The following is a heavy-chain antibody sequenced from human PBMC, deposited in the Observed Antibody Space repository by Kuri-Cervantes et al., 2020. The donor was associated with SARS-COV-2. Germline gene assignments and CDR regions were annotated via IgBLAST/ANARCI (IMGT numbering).Heavy chain of an antibody. D-gene: IGHD6-13*01. Sequence: SVKVSCKASGGTFSSYAISWVRQAPGQGLEWMGRIIPILGTANYAQKFQGRVTITADKSTSTAYMELRSLRSDDTAVYYCARSYSSSRELDYWGQGTLVTVSS. CDR1: GGTFSSYA. V-gene: IGHV1-69*04. J-gene: IGHJ4*02. CDR3: ARSYSSSRELDY. CDR2: IIPILGTA.